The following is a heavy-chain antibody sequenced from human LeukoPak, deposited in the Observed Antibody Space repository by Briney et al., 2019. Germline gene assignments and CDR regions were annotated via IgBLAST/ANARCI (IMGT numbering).Heavy chain of an antibody. CDR1: GGPFSGYY. J-gene: IGHJ6*02. V-gene: IGHV4-34*01. CDR2: INHSGST. Sequence: SETLSLTCAVYGGPFSGYYWSWIRQPPGKGLEWIGEINHSGSTNYNPSLKSRVTISVDTSKNQFSLKLSSVAAADTAVYYCARGPHSSGYYLFYYYYGMDVWGQGTTVTVSS. D-gene: IGHD3-22*01. CDR3: ARGPHSSGYYLFYYYYGMDV.